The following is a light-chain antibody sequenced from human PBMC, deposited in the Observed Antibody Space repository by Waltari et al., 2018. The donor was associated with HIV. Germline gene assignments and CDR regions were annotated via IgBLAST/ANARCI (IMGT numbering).Light chain of an antibody. J-gene: IGLJ2*01. CDR2: QVS. CDR1: KLGDKY. Sequence: SYELTQPPSVSVSPGQTASITCSGDKLGDKYACWYKQKPGQSPVLVIYQVSKRPSGSPGRFSGSNSGNTATLTISGTQAMDEADYYCQAWDSSTVVFGGGTKLTVL. CDR3: QAWDSSTVV. V-gene: IGLV3-1*01.